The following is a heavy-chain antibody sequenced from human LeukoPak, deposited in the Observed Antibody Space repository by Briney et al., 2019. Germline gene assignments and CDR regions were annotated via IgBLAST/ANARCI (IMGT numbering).Heavy chain of an antibody. D-gene: IGHD1-26*01. Sequence: GGSLRLSCEASGFXVSNNYMSWVRQAPGKGLEWISVIYKVGNTFYADFVKGRFTISRDNSKNILYLQMNGLRAVDTALYYCARGLVVGGTGVWAFDIWGQGTMVTVSP. CDR1: GFXVSNNY. J-gene: IGHJ3*02. CDR3: ARGLVVGGTGVWAFDI. CDR2: IYKVGNT. V-gene: IGHV3-66*01.